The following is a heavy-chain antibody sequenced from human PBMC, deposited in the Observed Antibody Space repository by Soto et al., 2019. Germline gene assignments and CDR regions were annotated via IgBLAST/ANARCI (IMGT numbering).Heavy chain of an antibody. CDR3: VSGAATKIPVLMYDALEI. Sequence: QVQLVQSGAEVKKSGSSVRVSCNASGATLDTFSNYGITWVRQAPGQGLECMGGIIPVFGAANHAQKFQGRVTISADESTRKVNMELCSLTSYDTAVYYCVSGAATKIPVLMYDALEIWGQGTMVTVSS. CDR2: IIPVFGAA. D-gene: IGHD5-12*01. J-gene: IGHJ3*02. V-gene: IGHV1-69*12. CDR1: GATLDTFSNYG.